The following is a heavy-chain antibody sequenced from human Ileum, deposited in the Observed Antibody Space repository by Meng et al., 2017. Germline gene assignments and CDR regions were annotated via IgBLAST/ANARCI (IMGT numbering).Heavy chain of an antibody. D-gene: IGHD6-19*01. Sequence: GGSLRLSCAASGFTFSNYWMSWVRKAPGKGLEWVAKIKQDGSEKYYMDSVKGRFTISRDNADKSLYLQMNSLRAEDTAVYYCARDDSDRSGWYAADYYFDYWGQGTLVTVSS. V-gene: IGHV3-7*01. J-gene: IGHJ4*02. CDR3: ARDDSDRSGWYAADYYFDY. CDR2: IKQDGSEK. CDR1: GFTFSNYW.